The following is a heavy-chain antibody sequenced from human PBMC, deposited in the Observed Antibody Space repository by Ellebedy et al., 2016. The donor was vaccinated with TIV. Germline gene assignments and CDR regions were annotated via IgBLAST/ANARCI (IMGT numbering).Heavy chain of an antibody. CDR2: INAGNGNT. V-gene: IGHV1-3*01. Sequence: ASVKVSCKASGYTFTSYAMHWVRQAPGQRLEWMGWINAGNGNTKYSQKFQGRVTITRDTSASTAYMELSSLRSEDTAVCYCAREGLAYCSGGSCYSYWFDPWGQGTLVTVSS. CDR1: GYTFTSYA. D-gene: IGHD2-15*01. CDR3: AREGLAYCSGGSCYSYWFDP. J-gene: IGHJ5*02.